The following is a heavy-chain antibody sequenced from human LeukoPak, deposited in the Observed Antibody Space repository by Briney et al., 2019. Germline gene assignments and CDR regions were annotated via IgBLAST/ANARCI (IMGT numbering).Heavy chain of an antibody. Sequence: SETLSLTCTVSGGYISSSSSFWAWIRQPPGKGLEWIGNVYYSGNTHYNPSLKSRVTISLDTSKSQFSLRLTSVTAADTAVYYCARHRAMIVVQDAFDIWGQGTMVTVSS. CDR1: GGYISSSSSF. J-gene: IGHJ3*02. CDR2: VYYSGNT. V-gene: IGHV4-39*01. D-gene: IGHD3-22*01. CDR3: ARHRAMIVVQDAFDI.